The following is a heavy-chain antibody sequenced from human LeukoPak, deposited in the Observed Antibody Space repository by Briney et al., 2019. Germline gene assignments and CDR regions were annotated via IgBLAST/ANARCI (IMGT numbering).Heavy chain of an antibody. CDR1: GLTFIYAW. V-gene: IGHV3-15*01. CDR3: TTEMDTAIYY. CDR2: IRGKTDGGTT. J-gene: IGHJ4*02. D-gene: IGHD5-18*01. Sequence: GGSLRLSCAAYGLTFIYAWITWVRQAPEKGLEWVGRIRGKTDGGTTDYAAPVKGRFTISRDDSKNTLYLQMNSLRTEDTAVYYCTTEMDTAIYYWGQGTLVTVSS.